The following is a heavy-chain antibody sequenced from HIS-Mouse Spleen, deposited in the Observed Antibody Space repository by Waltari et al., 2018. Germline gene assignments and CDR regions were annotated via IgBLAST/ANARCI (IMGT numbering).Heavy chain of an antibody. J-gene: IGHJ4*02. D-gene: IGHD4-4*01. CDR3: ARGHDYSNYFDY. CDR2: MNPNSGNT. Sequence: QVQLVQSGAEVKKPGAAARVSCEASGYTFPSHDTNWVRQATGQGLEWMGWMNPNSGNTGYAQKFQGRVTMTRNTSISTAYMELSSLRSEDTAVYYCARGHDYSNYFDYWGQGTLVTVSS. CDR1: GYTFPSHD. V-gene: IGHV1-8*01.